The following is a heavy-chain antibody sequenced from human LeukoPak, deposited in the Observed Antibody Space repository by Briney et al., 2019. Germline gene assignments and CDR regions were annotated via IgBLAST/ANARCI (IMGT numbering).Heavy chain of an antibody. V-gene: IGHV3-23*01. J-gene: IGHJ4*02. CDR1: GFTFSSYA. CDR3: AKVRRPSLPPGESGY. CDR2: ISGSGGST. Sequence: GGSLRLSCAASGFTFSSYAMSWVRQAPGKGLERVSAISGSGGSTYYADSVKGRFTISRDNSKNTLYLQMNSLRAEDTAVYYCAKVRRPSLPPGESGYWGQGTLVTVSS. D-gene: IGHD3-10*01.